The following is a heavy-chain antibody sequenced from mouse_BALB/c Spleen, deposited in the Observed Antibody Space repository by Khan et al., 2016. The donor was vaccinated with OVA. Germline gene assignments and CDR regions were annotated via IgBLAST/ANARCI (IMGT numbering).Heavy chain of an antibody. CDR2: IDPSTGYI. Sequence: QVQLQQSGAELAKPGASVKMSCKASGYTFTTYWMHWVKKRPGQGLEWIGYIDPSTGYIEYNQKFKDKATLTTDKSSHTALMQLSSLTSEDSAVYDCARRGLDGMFVYWGQGTLVTVSA. CDR1: GYTFTTYW. D-gene: IGHD2-13*01. V-gene: IGHV1-7*01. J-gene: IGHJ3*01. CDR3: ARRGLDGMFVY.